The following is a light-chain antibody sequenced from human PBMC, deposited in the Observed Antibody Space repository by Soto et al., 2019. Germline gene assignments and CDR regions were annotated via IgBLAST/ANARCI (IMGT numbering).Light chain of an antibody. J-gene: IGKJ4*01. CDR3: QQRSNWPPT. CDR1: PSVSSY. V-gene: IGKV3-11*01. Sequence: EIVLTQSPAPLSLSPGERATLSCRASPSVSSYLAWYQQKPGQAPRLLIYDASNRATGIPARFSGSGSGTDFTLTISSLEPEDFAVYYCQQRSNWPPTFGGGTKVEIK. CDR2: DAS.